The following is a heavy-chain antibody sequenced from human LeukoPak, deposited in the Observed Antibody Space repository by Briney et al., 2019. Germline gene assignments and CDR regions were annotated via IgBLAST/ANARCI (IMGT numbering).Heavy chain of an antibody. CDR1: GYTFTSYG. CDR3: ARSDGDTFTQDAFDI. Sequence: GASVKVSCKASGYTFTSYGISWVRQAPGQGLEWMGWISAYNGNTNYAQKLQGRVTMTTDTSTSTAYMELRSLRSDDTAVYYCARSDGDTFTQDAFDIWGQGTMVTVSS. D-gene: IGHD3-16*01. CDR2: ISAYNGNT. J-gene: IGHJ3*02. V-gene: IGHV1-18*01.